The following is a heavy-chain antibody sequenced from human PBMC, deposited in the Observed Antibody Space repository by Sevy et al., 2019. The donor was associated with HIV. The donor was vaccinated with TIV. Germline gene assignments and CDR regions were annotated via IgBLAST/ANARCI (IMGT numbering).Heavy chain of an antibody. D-gene: IGHD3-3*01. CDR2: ISSSSSTI. Sequence: GGSLRLSCAASGFTFSSYSMNWVRQAPGKGLEWVSYISSSSSTIYYADSVKGRFTISRDNAKNSLYLQMNSLRDEDTVVYYCARAKNYDFWSGSPLFDYWGQGTLVTISS. V-gene: IGHV3-48*02. CDR3: ARAKNYDFWSGSPLFDY. J-gene: IGHJ4*02. CDR1: GFTFSSYS.